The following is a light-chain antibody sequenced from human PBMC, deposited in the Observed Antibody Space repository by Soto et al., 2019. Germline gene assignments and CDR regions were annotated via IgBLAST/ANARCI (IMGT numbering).Light chain of an antibody. CDR2: GAS. CDR1: QSVSSSY. CDR3: QQLGSSRLT. V-gene: IGKV3-20*01. J-gene: IGKJ3*01. Sequence: EIVLTQSPGTLSLSPGERATLSCRASQSVSSSYLAWYQQKPGQAPRLLIYGASRMATGTPDRFSGSGSGTDFTLTISRLEPEDFAVYYRQQLGSSRLTFGPGTKVDIK.